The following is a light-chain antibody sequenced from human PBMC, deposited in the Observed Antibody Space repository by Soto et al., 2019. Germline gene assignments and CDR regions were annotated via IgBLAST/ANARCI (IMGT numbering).Light chain of an antibody. CDR3: QQYYSYPPWT. Sequence: DIQMTQSPSSLSASVGDRVTITCRASQVIGNYLAWYQQKPGKVPKLLIYGAYTLQSGVPSRFSGSGSGTDFTLTISCLQSEDFATYYCQQYYSYPPWTFGQGTKVDIK. CDR2: GAY. V-gene: IGKV1-27*01. CDR1: QVIGNY. J-gene: IGKJ1*01.